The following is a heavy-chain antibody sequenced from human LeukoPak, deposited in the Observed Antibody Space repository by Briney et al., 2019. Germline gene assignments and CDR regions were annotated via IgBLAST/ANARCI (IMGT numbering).Heavy chain of an antibody. CDR2: INPNSGGT. Sequence: GASVKVSCKASGYTFTGYYMHWVRQAPGQGLEWMGWINPNSGGTNYAQKFQGRVTMTRDTSISTAYMELSRLRSDDTAVYYCARDRDSSSWLRGNWFDPWGQGTLVTVSS. V-gene: IGHV1-2*02. D-gene: IGHD6-13*01. J-gene: IGHJ5*02. CDR1: GYTFTGYY. CDR3: ARDRDSSSWLRGNWFDP.